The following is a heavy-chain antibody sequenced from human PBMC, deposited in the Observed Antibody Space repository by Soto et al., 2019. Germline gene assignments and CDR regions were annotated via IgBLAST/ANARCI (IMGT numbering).Heavy chain of an antibody. Sequence: SLRLSCAASGFTFSSYEVNWVRQAPGKGLEWVSYISNSGSTIYYADSVKGRFTISRDNAKNSLYLQMNSLRAEDTAVYYCARNYDFWSGYISHYDYGMDVWGQGTTVTVSS. CDR2: ISNSGSTI. V-gene: IGHV3-48*03. J-gene: IGHJ6*02. D-gene: IGHD3-3*01. CDR1: GFTFSSYE. CDR3: ARNYDFWSGYISHYDYGMDV.